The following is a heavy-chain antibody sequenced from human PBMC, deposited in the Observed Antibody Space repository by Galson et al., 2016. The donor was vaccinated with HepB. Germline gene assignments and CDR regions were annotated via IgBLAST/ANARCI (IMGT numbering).Heavy chain of an antibody. D-gene: IGHD6-13*01. V-gene: IGHV2-70*04. CDR2: IDWDDNK. Sequence: PALVKPTQTLTLTCTFSGFSLSTSGMRMNWVRQPPGKALEWLARIDWDDNKFYNASLKTRLTISKDTSKNRVVLTMTNMDPVDTATYYCARIAAAGPYYFGMDGWGQGTTVTVSS. CDR3: ARIAAAGPYYFGMDG. J-gene: IGHJ6*02. CDR1: GFSLSTSGMR.